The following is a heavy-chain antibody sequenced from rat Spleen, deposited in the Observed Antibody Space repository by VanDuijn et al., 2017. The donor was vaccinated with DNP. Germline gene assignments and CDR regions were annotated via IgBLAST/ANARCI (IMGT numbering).Heavy chain of an antibody. CDR1: GFTFSDYN. CDR3: ARAGQLSIYYFDY. J-gene: IGHJ2*01. CDR2: IIYDGSRT. V-gene: IGHV5S10*01. D-gene: IGHD1-2*01. Sequence: EVKLVESGGGLVQPGRSLKLSCAASGFTFSDYNMAWVRQAPKKGLEWVATIIYDGSRTYYRDSVKGRFTISRDNAKNTQYLQMDSLRSEDTATYYCARAGQLSIYYFDYWGQGVMVTVSS.